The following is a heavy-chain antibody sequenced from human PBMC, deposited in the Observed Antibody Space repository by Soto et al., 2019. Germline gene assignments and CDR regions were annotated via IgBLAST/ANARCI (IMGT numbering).Heavy chain of an antibody. J-gene: IGHJ6*02. CDR3: ARDNDRPQLGGNYYYILDV. Sequence: QVQLEQSGAEVKKPGSSVKVSCKASGGTFRTAAVSWVRQAPGQGREWMGGIMPVFRTPDYAQKFHGRVTITADESTSTAYMELSGLRSDDTAVYYCARDNDRPQLGGNYYYILDVWGQGTTITVSS. CDR2: IMPVFRTP. CDR1: GGTFRTAA. D-gene: IGHD2-8*01. V-gene: IGHV1-69*12.